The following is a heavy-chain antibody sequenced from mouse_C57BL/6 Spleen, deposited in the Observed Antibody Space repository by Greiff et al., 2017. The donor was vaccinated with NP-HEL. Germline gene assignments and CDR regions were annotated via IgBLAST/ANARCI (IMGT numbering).Heavy chain of an antibody. J-gene: IGHJ3*01. V-gene: IGHV1-53*01. CDR3: ASYSNYVEPWFAY. CDR1: GYTFTSYW. Sequence: QVQLQQPGTELVKPGASVKLSCKASGYTFTSYWMHWVKQRPGQGLEWIGNITPSNGGTNYNEKFKSKATLTVDKSSSTAYMQLSSLTSEDSAVYYCASYSNYVEPWFAYWGQGTLVTVSA. CDR2: ITPSNGGT. D-gene: IGHD2-5*01.